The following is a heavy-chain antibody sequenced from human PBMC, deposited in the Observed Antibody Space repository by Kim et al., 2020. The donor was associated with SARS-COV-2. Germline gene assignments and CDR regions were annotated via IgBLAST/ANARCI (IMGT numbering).Heavy chain of an antibody. CDR3: AKDNVPYSDFWSGYYFPY. J-gene: IGHJ4*02. Sequence: GGSLRLSCAASGFTFSSYAMSWVRQAPGKGLEWVSAISGSGGSTYYADSVKGRFTISRDNSKNTLYLQMNSLRAEDTAVYYCAKDNVPYSDFWSGYYFPYWGRGTLDSVPT. CDR1: GFTFSSYA. D-gene: IGHD3-3*01. CDR2: ISGSGGST. V-gene: IGHV3-23*01.